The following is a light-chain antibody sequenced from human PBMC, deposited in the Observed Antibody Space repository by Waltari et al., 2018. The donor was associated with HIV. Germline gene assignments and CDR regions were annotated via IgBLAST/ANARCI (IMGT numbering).Light chain of an antibody. CDR1: SSDVGAYNY. V-gene: IGLV2-14*03. CDR2: DVS. Sequence: QSALTQPASVSGSPGQSITISCTGTSSDVGAYNYVSWYQLHPGKAPKLMIYDVSNRPSVVSDRFSGSKYANAASLTISGLQAEDEAHYYCSSYTSSSTVVFGGGTKLTAL. J-gene: IGLJ2*01. CDR3: SSYTSSSTVV.